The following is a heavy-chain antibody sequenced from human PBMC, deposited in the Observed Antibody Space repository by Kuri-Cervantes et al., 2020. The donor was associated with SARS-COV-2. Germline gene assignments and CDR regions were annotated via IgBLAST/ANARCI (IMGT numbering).Heavy chain of an antibody. Sequence: SQTLSLTCAVYGGSFSGYYWSWIRQPPGKGLEWIGEINHSGSTNYNPSLKSRATISVDTSKNQFSLKLSSVTAADTAVYYCARAAGPAARTSWFDPWGQGTLVTVSS. V-gene: IGHV4-34*01. J-gene: IGHJ5*02. CDR2: INHSGST. D-gene: IGHD2-2*01. CDR1: GGSFSGYY. CDR3: ARAAGPAARTSWFDP.